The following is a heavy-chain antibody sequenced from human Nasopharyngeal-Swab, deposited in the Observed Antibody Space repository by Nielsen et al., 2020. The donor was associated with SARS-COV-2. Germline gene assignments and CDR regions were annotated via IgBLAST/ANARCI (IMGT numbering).Heavy chain of an antibody. D-gene: IGHD3-10*01. V-gene: IGHV4-34*01. CDR1: GGSFSGYY. Sequence: SETLSLTCAVYGGSFSGYYWSWIRQPSGKGLEWIGEIDHSGSTNYNPSLKSRVTISIDTSKNQFSLKVSSVTAADTAVYYCARGVSARITMVRGLMLRAAFDIWGQGTMVTVSS. CDR3: ARGVSARITMVRGLMLRAAFDI. CDR2: IDHSGST. J-gene: IGHJ3*02.